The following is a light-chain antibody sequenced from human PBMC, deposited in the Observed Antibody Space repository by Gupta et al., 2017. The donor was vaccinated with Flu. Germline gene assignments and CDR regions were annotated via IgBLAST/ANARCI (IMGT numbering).Light chain of an antibody. J-gene: IGLJ3*02. CDR1: SGGIGSPF. V-gene: IGLV6-57*01. CDR2: QND. Sequence: FMLTQPRSVSDSPGKTVTISCTRSSGGIGSPFVQWLQQRPGSSPTTVIYQNDERPSGVPARFSGSIDTSSNSASLVISGLMTEDEADYYCQSYDGANWVFGGGTKLNVL. CDR3: QSYDGANWV.